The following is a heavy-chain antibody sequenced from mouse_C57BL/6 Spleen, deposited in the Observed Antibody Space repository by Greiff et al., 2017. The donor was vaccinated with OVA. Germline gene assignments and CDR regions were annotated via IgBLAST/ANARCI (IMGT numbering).Heavy chain of an antibody. D-gene: IGHD2-1*01. CDR2: IYPRSGNT. J-gene: IGHJ2*01. V-gene: IGHV1-81*01. CDR1: GYTFTSYG. Sequence: VQLQQPGAELARPGASVKLSCKASGYTFTSYGISWVKQRTGQGLEWIGEIYPRSGNTYYNEKFKGKATLTADKSSSTAYMELRSLTSEDSAVYFCARKDYYGNYFDYWGQGTTLTVSS. CDR3: ARKDYYGNYFDY.